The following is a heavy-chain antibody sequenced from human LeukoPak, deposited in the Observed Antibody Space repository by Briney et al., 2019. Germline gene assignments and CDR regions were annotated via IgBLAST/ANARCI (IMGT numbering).Heavy chain of an antibody. CDR2: INTNTGNP. CDR3: ARRLRAFDV. J-gene: IGHJ3*01. CDR1: GYSFTTYA. V-gene: IGHV7-4-1*02. D-gene: IGHD4-17*01. Sequence: GASVKVSCKPTGYSFTTYAMNWVRQAPGQGLEWMGWINTNTGNPTYAQGFTGRFVFSLDTSVSTVYLQISSLKADDTAVYYCARRLRAFDVWGQGTMVTVSS.